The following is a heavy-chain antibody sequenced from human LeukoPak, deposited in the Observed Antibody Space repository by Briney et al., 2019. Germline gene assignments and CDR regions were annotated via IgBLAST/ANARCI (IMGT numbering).Heavy chain of an antibody. J-gene: IGHJ6*03. CDR3: AKDGSYYDSSGYYLGYYYYYMDV. Sequence: GGSLRLSCAASGFTFISYSMNWVRQAPGKGLEWVSSISSSSSYIYYADSVKGRFTISRDNAKNSLYLQMNSLRAEDTAVYYCAKDGSYYDSSGYYLGYYYYYMDVWGKGTTVTISS. CDR2: ISSSSSYI. CDR1: GFTFISYS. D-gene: IGHD3-22*01. V-gene: IGHV3-21*01.